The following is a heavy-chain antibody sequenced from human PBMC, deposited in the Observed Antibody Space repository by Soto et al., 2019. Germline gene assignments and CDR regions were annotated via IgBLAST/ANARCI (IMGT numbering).Heavy chain of an antibody. J-gene: IGHJ4*02. D-gene: IGHD3-22*01. V-gene: IGHV3-23*01. CDR3: AKDRSITMIVVAQDY. Sequence: GGSLRLSCAASGFTFSSYAMSWVRQAPGKGLEWVSAISGSGDSTYYADSVKGRFTISRDNSKNTLYLQMNSLRAEDTAVYYCAKDRSITMIVVAQDYWGQGTLVTVSS. CDR2: ISGSGDST. CDR1: GFTFSSYA.